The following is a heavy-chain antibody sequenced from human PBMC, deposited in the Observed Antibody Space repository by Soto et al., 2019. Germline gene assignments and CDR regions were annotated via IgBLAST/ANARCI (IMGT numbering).Heavy chain of an antibody. CDR2: ISYSGST. CDR1: GGSISRGGYY. CDR3: ARALPPPFYYAQHFRHAFDI. D-gene: IGHD3-10*01. J-gene: IGHJ3*02. V-gene: IGHV4-31*03. Sequence: PSETLSLTCTVSGGSISRGGYYWSWIRQHPGKGLEWIGYISYSGSTFYSPSLKSRVSISVDTSKKQFSLQLDSVTAADTAVYYCARALPPPFYYAQHFRHAFDIWGQGTMVTVSS.